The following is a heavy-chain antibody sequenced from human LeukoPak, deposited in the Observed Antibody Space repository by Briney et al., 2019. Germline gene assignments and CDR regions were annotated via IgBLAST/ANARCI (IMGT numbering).Heavy chain of an antibody. Sequence: GGSLRLSCAVSGFTFTSYAMSWVRQAPGKGLEWVASIDSSGGTTYYADSMKGRFTISRDNSKNTLYLQMGSLRAEDMAVYYCARGSPHYYDSSGPEYWGQGTLVTVSS. CDR3: ARGSPHYYDSSGPEY. CDR1: GFTFTSYA. CDR2: IDSSGGTT. J-gene: IGHJ4*02. V-gene: IGHV3-23*01. D-gene: IGHD3-22*01.